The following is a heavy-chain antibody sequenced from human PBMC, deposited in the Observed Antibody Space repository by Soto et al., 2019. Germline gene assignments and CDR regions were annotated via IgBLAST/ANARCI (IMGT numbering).Heavy chain of an antibody. CDR2: IYYSGST. J-gene: IGHJ5*02. V-gene: IGHV4-39*07. D-gene: IGHD6-19*01. CDR3: ARGRIIVAGGFDP. CDR1: GGSISSSSYY. Sequence: PSETLSLTCTDSGGSISSSSYYWGWIRQPPGKGLEWIGSIYYSGSTYYNPSLKSRVTMTRNTSISTVYMELSSLSFEDTAVYYCARGRIIVAGGFDPWGQGTLVTVSS.